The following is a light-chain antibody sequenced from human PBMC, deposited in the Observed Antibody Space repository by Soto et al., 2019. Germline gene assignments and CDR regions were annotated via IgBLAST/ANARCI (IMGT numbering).Light chain of an antibody. Sequence: DIQLTQSPSSLSASVGDRVTITCRASQSLSSWLAWYQQKPGKAPKLLIYKASSLESGVPSRFSGSGSGTEFTLTISSLQPDDFATYYCQQYNSYSITFGQGTRLEI. CDR3: QQYNSYSIT. J-gene: IGKJ5*01. V-gene: IGKV1-5*03. CDR2: KAS. CDR1: QSLSSW.